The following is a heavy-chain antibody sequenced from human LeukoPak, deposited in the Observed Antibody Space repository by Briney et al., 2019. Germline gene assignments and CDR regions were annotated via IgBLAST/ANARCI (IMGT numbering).Heavy chain of an antibody. V-gene: IGHV4-59*08. CDR1: GGSISSYY. J-gene: IGHJ5*02. CDR2: IYYSGST. CDR3: ARRSSSLYNRSSTRCWGYNWFDP. D-gene: IGHD2-2*01. Sequence: SETLSLTCTVSGGSISSYYWSWIRQPPGKGLEWIGYIYYSGSTNYNPSLKSRVTISVDTSKNQFSLKLSSVTAADTAVYYCARRSSSLYNRSSTRCWGYNWFDPWGQGTLVTVSS.